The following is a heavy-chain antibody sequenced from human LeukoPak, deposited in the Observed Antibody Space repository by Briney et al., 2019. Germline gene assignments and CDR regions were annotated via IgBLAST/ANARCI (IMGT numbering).Heavy chain of an antibody. CDR3: ARDSSHYLGSSDY. J-gene: IGHJ4*02. D-gene: IGHD6-6*01. CDR2: ISWNSGSI. V-gene: IGHV3-9*01. Sequence: GGSLRLSCAASGFTFDDYAMHWVRQAPGKGLEWVSGISWNSGSIGYADSVKGRFTISRDNAKNSLYLQMNSLRAEDTAIYYCARDSSHYLGSSDYWGQGTLVTVSS. CDR1: GFTFDDYA.